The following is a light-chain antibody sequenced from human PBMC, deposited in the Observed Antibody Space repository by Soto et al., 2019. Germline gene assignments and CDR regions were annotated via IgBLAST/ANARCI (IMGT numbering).Light chain of an antibody. Sequence: DIQMTQSPSTPSASVGDRVTITCRASQSISTWLAWYQQKPGKAPNLLIYKASSLESGVPSRFSGSGSGTEFTLTISSLQPDDFATYYCQQYNDYWGTFGQGTKVEIK. CDR1: QSISTW. CDR2: KAS. CDR3: QQYNDYWGT. V-gene: IGKV1-5*03. J-gene: IGKJ1*01.